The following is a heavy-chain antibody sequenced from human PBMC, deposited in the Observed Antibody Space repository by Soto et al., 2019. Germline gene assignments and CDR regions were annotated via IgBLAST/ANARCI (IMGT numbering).Heavy chain of an antibody. D-gene: IGHD4-17*01. CDR3: AREDGDPTWFDP. CDR1: GFTFSSYS. V-gene: IGHV3-48*02. Sequence: EVQLVESGGGLVQPGGSLRLSCAASGFTFSSYSMNWVRQAPGKGLEWVSYISSSSSTIYYADSVKGRFTISRDNAKNSLYMQMNRLRDEDTAVYYWAREDGDPTWFDPWGQGTLVTASS. CDR2: ISSSSSTI. J-gene: IGHJ5*02.